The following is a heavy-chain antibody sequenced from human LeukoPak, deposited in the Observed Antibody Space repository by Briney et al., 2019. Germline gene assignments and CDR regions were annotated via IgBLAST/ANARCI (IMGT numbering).Heavy chain of an antibody. CDR3: AREGGQTSGWYGNNY. CDR2: IKQDGSEK. Sequence: GGSLRLSCAASGFTFNIYWMSWVRQAPGKGLEWVANIKQDGSEKYYVDSVKGRFTISRDNAKNSLNLQMNSLRAEDTAVYYCAREGGQTSGWYGNNYWGQGTLVTVSS. D-gene: IGHD6-19*01. J-gene: IGHJ4*02. V-gene: IGHV3-7*04. CDR1: GFTFNIYW.